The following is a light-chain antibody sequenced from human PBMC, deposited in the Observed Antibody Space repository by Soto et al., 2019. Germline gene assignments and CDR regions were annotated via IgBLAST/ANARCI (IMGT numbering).Light chain of an antibody. Sequence: DIQMTQSPSSLSASVGDRVTITCRASQSISTYLNWYQQKPGKAPKLLIYDASSLQSGVPSRFSGSGSGTDFTLTNSSLQPEDFATYYCQQSYSTPPLTFGGGTKVEIK. CDR1: QSISTY. V-gene: IGKV1-39*01. CDR2: DAS. CDR3: QQSYSTPPLT. J-gene: IGKJ4*01.